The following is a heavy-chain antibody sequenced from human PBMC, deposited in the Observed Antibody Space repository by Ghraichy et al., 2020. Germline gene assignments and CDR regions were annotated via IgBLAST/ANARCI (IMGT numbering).Heavy chain of an antibody. Sequence: SETLSLTCAVYGGSFSGYYWSWIRQPPGKGLEWIGEINHSGSTNYNPSLKSRVTISVDTSKNQFSLKLSSVTAADTAVYYCARVPTSTIFGVVIIRRGSWFDPWGQGTLVTVSS. J-gene: IGHJ5*02. CDR2: INHSGST. CDR3: ARVPTSTIFGVVIIRRGSWFDP. D-gene: IGHD3-3*01. V-gene: IGHV4-34*01. CDR1: GGSFSGYY.